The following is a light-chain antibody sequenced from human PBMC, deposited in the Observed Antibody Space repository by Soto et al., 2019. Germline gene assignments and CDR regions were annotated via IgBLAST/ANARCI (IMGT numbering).Light chain of an antibody. Sequence: QSVLTQPPSASGTPGQRVTISCSGSSSNIGSNFIYWYQQLPGTAPKLLIDRNNQRPSGVPDRFPGSKSGTSASLASSGLRSEDEVDYHWAAWDDSLSGVVFGGGTKLTVL. J-gene: IGLJ2*01. CDR2: RNN. CDR1: SSNIGSNF. CDR3: AAWDDSLSGVV. V-gene: IGLV1-47*01.